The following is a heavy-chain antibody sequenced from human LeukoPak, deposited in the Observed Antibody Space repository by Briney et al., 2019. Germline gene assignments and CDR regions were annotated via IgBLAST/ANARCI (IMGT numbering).Heavy chain of an antibody. V-gene: IGHV4-59*01. CDR2: IYYSGST. J-gene: IGHJ4*02. CDR1: GGSISSYY. Sequence: PSETLSLTCTVSGGSISSYYWSWIRQPPGKGLEWIGYIYYSGSTNYNPSLKSRVTISVDTSKNQFSLKLSSVTAADTAVYYCARGDDFFDYWGQGTLVTVSS. CDR3: ARGDDFFDY.